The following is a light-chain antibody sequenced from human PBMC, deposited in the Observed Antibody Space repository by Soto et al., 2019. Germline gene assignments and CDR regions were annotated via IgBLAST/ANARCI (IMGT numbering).Light chain of an antibody. CDR3: QEYGSSLIT. J-gene: IGKJ4*01. CDR2: GAS. V-gene: IGKV3-20*01. CDR1: QSAGNF. Sequence: EMVVTRSPCTLSESQGETASLSCRASQSAGNFLAWYQQKPGQPPSLLIYGASSRASGIPDRFSGSGSGTDFILTISRLEPEDFVGYYCQEYGSSLITFGG.